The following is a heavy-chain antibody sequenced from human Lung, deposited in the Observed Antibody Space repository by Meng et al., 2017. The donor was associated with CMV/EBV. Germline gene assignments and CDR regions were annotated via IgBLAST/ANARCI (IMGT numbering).Heavy chain of an antibody. V-gene: IGHV3-15*01. CDR2: IKSRTDGGTT. CDR3: TTDPVGSTTFGY. D-gene: IGHD1-26*01. Sequence: ASVFTVGNALMSWVRQAPEKGLEWVGRIKSRTDGGTTDYAAPVKGRFTISRDDSKNTLYLQMNSLKTEDTAVYYCTTDPVGSTTFGYWGQGTLVTVSS. CDR1: VFTVGNAL. J-gene: IGHJ4*02.